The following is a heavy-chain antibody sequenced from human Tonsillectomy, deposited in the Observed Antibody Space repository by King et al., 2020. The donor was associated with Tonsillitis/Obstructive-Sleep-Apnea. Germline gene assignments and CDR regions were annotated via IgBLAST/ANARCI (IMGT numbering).Heavy chain of an antibody. CDR2: IYDSGST. CDR1: GGSISSYY. V-gene: IGHV4-59*08. Sequence: QLQESGPGLVKPSETLSLTCTASGGSISSYYWSWIRQSPGKGLEWIGYIYDSGSTNYNPSLKSRVTISVETSKNQFSLKLSSVTAADTAVYYCARSGAGSYYDSSGYSDDAFDIWGQGTMVTVSS. CDR3: ARSGAGSYYDSSGYSDDAFDI. D-gene: IGHD3-22*01. J-gene: IGHJ3*02.